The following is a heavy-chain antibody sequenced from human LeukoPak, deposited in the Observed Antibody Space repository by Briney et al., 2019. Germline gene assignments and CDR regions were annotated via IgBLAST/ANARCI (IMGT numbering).Heavy chain of an antibody. CDR1: GGSISSSSYY. CDR3: ARDPRGYNWNYADPN. Sequence: PSETLSLTCTVSGGSISSSSYYWGWIRQPPGKGLEWIGSIYYSGSTYSNPSLKSRVTISVDTSKNQFSLKLSSVTAADTAVYYCARDPRGYNWNYADPNWGQGTLVTVSS. J-gene: IGHJ4*02. D-gene: IGHD1-7*01. V-gene: IGHV4-39*07. CDR2: IYYSGST.